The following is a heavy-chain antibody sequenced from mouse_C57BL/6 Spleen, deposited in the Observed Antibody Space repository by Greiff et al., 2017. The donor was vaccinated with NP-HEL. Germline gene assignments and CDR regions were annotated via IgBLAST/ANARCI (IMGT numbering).Heavy chain of an antibody. CDR1: GFTFTDYY. CDR2: INPDGGST. Sequence: VQLMQSGADLVQPGASMKLSCTASGFTFTDYYMPWVKQRPEKGLEWVGNINPDGGSTYYLETLKSRSTLTRDNATSIPYMQLSSLTSEDTATYYCASIAYDGAVDYWGQGTTVTVSS. J-gene: IGHJ4*01. CDR3: ASIAYDGAVDY. D-gene: IGHD2-12*01. V-gene: IGHV5-16*01.